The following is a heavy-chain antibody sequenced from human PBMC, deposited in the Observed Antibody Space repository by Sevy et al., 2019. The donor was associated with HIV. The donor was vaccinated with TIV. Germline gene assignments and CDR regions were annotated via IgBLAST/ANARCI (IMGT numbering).Heavy chain of an antibody. V-gene: IGHV3-23*01. CDR2: ISGSGGST. D-gene: IGHD3-16*01. CDR1: GFTFSSDA. CDR3: AKDLYVAGTFVFYFDY. J-gene: IGHJ4*02. Sequence: GGSLRLSCAASGFTFSSDAMSWVRQAPGKGLEWVSAISGSGGSTYYADSVKGRFTISRDNSKNTLYLQMNSLRAEDTAVYYCAKDLYVAGTFVFYFDYWGQGTLVTVSS.